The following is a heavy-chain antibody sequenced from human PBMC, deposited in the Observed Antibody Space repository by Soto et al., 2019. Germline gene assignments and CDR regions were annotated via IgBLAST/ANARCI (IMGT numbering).Heavy chain of an antibody. CDR3: ARGGHVVVVTAALDY. D-gene: IGHD2-21*02. Sequence: QVQLMQSGAEVKKPGASVKVSCKASGDTFTDYYIHWVRQAPGQGLEWMGTVNPSGGHTTYAQHFLGRVTMTRDTSTSTLYMELTSLTSDDPAIYCCARGGHVVVVTAALDYWGQGTLVTVSS. CDR1: GDTFTDYY. V-gene: IGHV1-46*01. J-gene: IGHJ4*02. CDR2: VNPSGGHT.